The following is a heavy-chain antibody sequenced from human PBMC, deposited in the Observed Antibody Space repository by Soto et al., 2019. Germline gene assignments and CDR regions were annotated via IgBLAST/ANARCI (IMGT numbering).Heavy chain of an antibody. Sequence: ASVKVSCKASGYTFTSYYMHWVRQAPGQGLEWMGIINPSGGSTSYAQKFQGRVTMTRDTSTSTVYMELSSLRSEDTAVYYCARGVGPGGTTHNWFDPWGQGTLVTVSS. CDR2: INPSGGST. CDR3: ARGVGPGGTTHNWFDP. CDR1: GYTFTSYY. V-gene: IGHV1-46*03. J-gene: IGHJ5*02. D-gene: IGHD3-16*01.